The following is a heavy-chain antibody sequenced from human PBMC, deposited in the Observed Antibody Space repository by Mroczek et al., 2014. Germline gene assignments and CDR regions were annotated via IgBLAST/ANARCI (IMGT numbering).Heavy chain of an antibody. J-gene: IGHJ6*02. D-gene: IGHD3-22*01. Sequence: QVQLQQWGPGLVKPSETLSLTCTVSGGSISSYYWSWIRQPPGKGLEWIGYIYYSGSTNYNPSLKSRVTISVDTSKNQFSLKLSSVTAADTAVYYCARAAYDSSGYSLYYYYGMDVWGQGTTVTVSS. CDR1: GGSISSYY. V-gene: IGHV4-59*01. CDR2: IYYSGST. CDR3: ARAAYDSSGYSLYYYYGMDV.